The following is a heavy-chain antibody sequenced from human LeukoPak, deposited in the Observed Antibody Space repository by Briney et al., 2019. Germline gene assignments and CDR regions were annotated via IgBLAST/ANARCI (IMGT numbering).Heavy chain of an antibody. J-gene: IGHJ6*03. CDR2: INQDGSEK. V-gene: IGHV3-7*01. D-gene: IGHD6-19*01. Sequence: GGSLRLSSVVSGFTFSSYWMTWVRRAPGKGLEWVANINQDGSEKNDVDSVKGRFTISRDFAKNSLYLQMNSLRAEDTAVYYCGIDWKAGYNDYHYLDACGKGTTVTVSS. CDR3: GIDWKAGYNDYHYLDA. CDR1: GFTFSSYW.